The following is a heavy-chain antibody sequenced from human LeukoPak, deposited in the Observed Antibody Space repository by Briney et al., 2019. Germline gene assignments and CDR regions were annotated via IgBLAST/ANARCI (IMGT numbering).Heavy chain of an antibody. D-gene: IGHD4-17*01. V-gene: IGHV4-39*07. CDR2: IYYSGST. Sequence: GSLRLSCAASGFTFSSYWMSWVRQAPGKGLEWIGSIYYSGSTYYNPSLKSRVTISVDTSKNQFSLKLSSVTAADTAVYYCATHYGDYVSGMDVWGQGTTVTVSS. J-gene: IGHJ6*02. CDR1: GFTFSSYW. CDR3: ATHYGDYVSGMDV.